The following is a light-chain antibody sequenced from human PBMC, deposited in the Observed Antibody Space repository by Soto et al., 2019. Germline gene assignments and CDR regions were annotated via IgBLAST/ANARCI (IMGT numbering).Light chain of an antibody. V-gene: IGKV1-39*01. CDR1: QSISSY. CDR3: QQGNTFPLT. J-gene: IGKJ4*01. CDR2: AAS. Sequence: DIQMTQSPSSLSASLGDRVTITCRASQSISSYLNWYQQKPGKAPKLLIYAASSLQSGVPSRFSGSGSGTDFTLTISSLQPEDFATYYCQQGNTFPLTFGGGTKVDI.